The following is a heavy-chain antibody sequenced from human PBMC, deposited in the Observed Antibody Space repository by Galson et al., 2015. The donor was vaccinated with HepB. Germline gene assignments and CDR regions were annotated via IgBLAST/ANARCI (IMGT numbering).Heavy chain of an antibody. V-gene: IGHV1-18*04. Sequence: SVKVSCKASGYTFTSYGISWVRQAPGQGLEWMGWISAYNGNTNYAQKLQGRVTMTTDTSTSTAYMELRSLRSDDTAVYYCARGGGFGELYPLHYFDYWGQGTLVTVSS. CDR3: ARGGGFGELYPLHYFDY. CDR2: ISAYNGNT. CDR1: GYTFTSYG. J-gene: IGHJ4*02. D-gene: IGHD3-10*01.